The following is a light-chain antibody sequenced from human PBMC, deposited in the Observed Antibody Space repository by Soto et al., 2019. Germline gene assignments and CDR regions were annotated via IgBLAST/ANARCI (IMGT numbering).Light chain of an antibody. J-gene: IGKJ1*01. Sequence: EIVMTQSPATLSVSPGERATLSCRASQSVGSNLAWYQQKPGQAPRLLIYGASTRATGIPARFSGSGSGTDFTLTITRLEPEDFAVYYCQQYGTSPPTFGQGTKVEI. CDR3: QQYGTSPPT. CDR2: GAS. V-gene: IGKV3-15*01. CDR1: QSVGSN.